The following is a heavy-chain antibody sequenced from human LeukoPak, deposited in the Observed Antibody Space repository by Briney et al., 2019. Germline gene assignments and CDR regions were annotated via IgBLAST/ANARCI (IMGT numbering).Heavy chain of an antibody. J-gene: IGHJ4*02. CDR1: GFTVSRTY. CDR3: ARRRLYDILTGYYRGGQYYFDY. D-gene: IGHD3-9*01. Sequence: GSLRLSCAASGFTVSRTYMSWIRQPPGKGLEWIGSIYYSGSTYYNPSLKSRVTISVDTSKNQFSLKLSSVTAADTAVYYCARRRLYDILTGYYRGGQYYFDYWGQGTLVTVSS. CDR2: IYYSGST. V-gene: IGHV4-39*07.